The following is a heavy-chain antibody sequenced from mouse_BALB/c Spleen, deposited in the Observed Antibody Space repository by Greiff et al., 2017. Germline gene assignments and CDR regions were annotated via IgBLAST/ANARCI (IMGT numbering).Heavy chain of an antibody. J-gene: IGHJ1*01. V-gene: IGHV3-8*02. D-gene: IGHD1-1*01. CDR3: ARIYYYGSSHWYFDV. CDR2: ISYSGST. CDR1: GDSITSGY. Sequence: EVKLVESGPSLVKPSQTLSLTCSVTGDSITSGYWNWIRKFPGNKLEYMGYISYSGSTYYNPSLKSRISITRDTSKNQYYLQLNSVTTEDTATYYCARIYYYGSSHWYFDVWGAGTTVTVSS.